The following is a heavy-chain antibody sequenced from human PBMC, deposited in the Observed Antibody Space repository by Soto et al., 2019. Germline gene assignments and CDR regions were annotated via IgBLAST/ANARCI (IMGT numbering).Heavy chain of an antibody. V-gene: IGHV3-21*01. CDR2: ISSSSSYI. J-gene: IGHJ4*02. D-gene: IGHD3-9*01. Sequence: PGGSLRLSCAASGFTFSSYSMNWVRQAPGKGLEWVSSISSSSSYIYYADSVKGRFTISRDNAKNSLYLQMNSLRAEDTAVYYCARDYEIVRDGLILDYFDYWGQGTLVTVSS. CDR1: GFTFSSYS. CDR3: ARDYEIVRDGLILDYFDY.